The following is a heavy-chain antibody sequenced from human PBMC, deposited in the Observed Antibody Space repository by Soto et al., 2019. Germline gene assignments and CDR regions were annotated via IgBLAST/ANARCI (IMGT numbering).Heavy chain of an antibody. CDR3: AKGEGGNYYYGMDD. CDR1: GFTFRSYN. Sequence: PGGSLRLSCAASGFTFRSYNMHWVRQAPGEGLEWVAVISYDGSNEYYADSVKGRFTISRDNSKNTLDLQMNSLRAEDTAVYYCAKGEGGNYYYGMDDWGQGTTVTVSS. D-gene: IGHD6-25*01. CDR2: ISYDGSNE. J-gene: IGHJ6*02. V-gene: IGHV3-30*18.